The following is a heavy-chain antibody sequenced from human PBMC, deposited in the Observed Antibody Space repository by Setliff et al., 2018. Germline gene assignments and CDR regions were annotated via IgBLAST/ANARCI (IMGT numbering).Heavy chain of an antibody. CDR1: GGSISSSSYY. CDR3: ARVRSYGSGNYYYYYDMDV. J-gene: IGHJ6*02. Sequence: PSETLSLTCTVSGGSISSSSYYWGWIRQPPGKGLEWIGSIYYSGSTYYNPSLKSRVTISVDTSKNQFSLKLSSATAADTALYYCARVRSYGSGNYYYYYDMDVWGQGTTVTVSS. CDR2: IYYSGST. D-gene: IGHD3-10*01. V-gene: IGHV4-39*07.